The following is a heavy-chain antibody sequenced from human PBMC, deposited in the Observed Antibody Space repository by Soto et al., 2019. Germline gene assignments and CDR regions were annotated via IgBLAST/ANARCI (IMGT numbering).Heavy chain of an antibody. CDR1: GFSLSTGGVG. Sequence: QITLKESGPTLVKPTQTLTLTCTFSGFSLSTGGVGVGWIRQPPGEPLEWLALIYWDNDKRYSPSLKSRLTITKDASKNQVVLTMTNMDPVDTATYYCAHSRCGGDCLQSYSSHYYYGMDVWGQGTTVTVSS. J-gene: IGHJ6*02. D-gene: IGHD2-21*02. CDR2: IYWDNDK. CDR3: AHSRCGGDCLQSYSSHYYYGMDV. V-gene: IGHV2-5*02.